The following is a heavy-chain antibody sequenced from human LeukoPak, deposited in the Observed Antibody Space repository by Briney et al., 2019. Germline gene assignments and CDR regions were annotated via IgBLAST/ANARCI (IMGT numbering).Heavy chain of an antibody. D-gene: IGHD2-2*01. Sequence: SETLSLTCTVSGGSISSSSYYWGWIRQPPGKGLEWIGSIYYSGSNYYNPSLKSRVTISVDTSKNQFSLKLSSVTAADTAVYYCARRREGYCSSTSCSVDYWGQGTLVTVSS. V-gene: IGHV4-39*01. CDR2: IYYSGSN. J-gene: IGHJ4*02. CDR1: GGSISSSSYY. CDR3: ARRREGYCSSTSCSVDY.